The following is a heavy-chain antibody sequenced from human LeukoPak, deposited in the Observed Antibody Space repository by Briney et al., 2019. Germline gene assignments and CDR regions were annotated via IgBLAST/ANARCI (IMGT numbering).Heavy chain of an antibody. CDR1: GFTFSSYG. J-gene: IGHJ4*02. Sequence: GRSLRLSCAASGFTFSSYGMHWVRQAPDKGLEWVAVIWYDGSNKYYADSVKGRFTISRDNSKNTLYLQMNSLRAEGTAVYYCARLNYDFWSGYSFDCWGQGTLVTVSS. V-gene: IGHV3-33*01. D-gene: IGHD3-3*01. CDR2: IWYDGSNK. CDR3: ARLNYDFWSGYSFDC.